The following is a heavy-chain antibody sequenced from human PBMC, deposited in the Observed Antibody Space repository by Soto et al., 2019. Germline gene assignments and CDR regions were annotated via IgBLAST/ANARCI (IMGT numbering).Heavy chain of an antibody. V-gene: IGHV1-24*01. CDR1: GYTLTELS. J-gene: IGHJ5*02. D-gene: IGHD1-1*01. CDR3: ATDLRSNCNGPNWFDP. CDR2: FDPEDGET. Sequence: ASVKVSFKVSGYTLTELSMHWVRQAPGKGLEWMGGFDPEDGETIYAQKFQGRVTMTEDTSTDTAYMELSSLRSEDTAVYYCATDLRSNCNGPNWFDPWGQGTLVTVSS.